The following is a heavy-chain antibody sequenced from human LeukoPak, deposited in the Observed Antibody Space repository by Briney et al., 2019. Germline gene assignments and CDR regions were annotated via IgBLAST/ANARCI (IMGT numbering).Heavy chain of an antibody. V-gene: IGHV1-69*13. CDR2: IIPIFGTA. CDR1: GGTFSSYA. Sequence: SVKVSCKASGGTFSSYAISWVRQAPGQGLEWMGGIIPIFGTANYAQKFQGRVTITADESTSTAYMELSSLRSEDTAVYYCARDDCSSTSCPYAFDIWGQGTMVTVSS. CDR3: ARDDCSSTSCPYAFDI. J-gene: IGHJ3*02. D-gene: IGHD2-2*01.